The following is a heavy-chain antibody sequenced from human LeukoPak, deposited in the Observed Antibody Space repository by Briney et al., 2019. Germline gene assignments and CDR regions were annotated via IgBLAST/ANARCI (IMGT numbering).Heavy chain of an antibody. CDR2: ISSSSSHT. J-gene: IGHJ4*02. Sequence: GGSLRLSCAASGFTFSDYYMSWIRQAPGKGLEWVPYISSSSSHTNYADSVKGRCSISRDNAKNTMYLQLNSLRAEHTAVYYCARDRDSVYDYDYWGQGTLVTVSS. D-gene: IGHD5/OR15-5a*01. CDR3: ARDRDSVYDYDY. V-gene: IGHV3-11*06. CDR1: GFTFSDYY.